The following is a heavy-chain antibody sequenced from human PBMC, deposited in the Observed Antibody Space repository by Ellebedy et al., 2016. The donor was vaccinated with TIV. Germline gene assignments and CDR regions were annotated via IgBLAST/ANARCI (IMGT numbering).Heavy chain of an antibody. CDR1: GFTFSSHV. J-gene: IGHJ4*02. CDR2: ISSNSVGL. V-gene: IGHV3-48*01. D-gene: IGHD2-8*01. Sequence: PGGSLRLSCVASGFTFSSHVMNWVRQAPGKGLELLSSISSNSVGLYYADSVRGRSTISRDNAKNALYLQMNSLRAEDTGVYYCASVGDGVTVNGRDYWGQGTLVTVSS. CDR3: ASVGDGVTVNGRDY.